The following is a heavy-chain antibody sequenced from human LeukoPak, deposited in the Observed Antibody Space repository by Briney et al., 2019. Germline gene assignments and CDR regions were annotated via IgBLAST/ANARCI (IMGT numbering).Heavy chain of an antibody. D-gene: IGHD6-13*01. Sequence: PGGSLRLSCAASGFTFTTYGMIWVRQAPGKGLEWVLGISGSGSNTYYADSVKGRLTSTRDSSKKTVYLQMNSLRAEDTAVYYCAKDFIADQDYWGQGTLVTVSS. CDR2: ISGSGSNT. J-gene: IGHJ4*02. V-gene: IGHV3-23*01. CDR1: GFTFTTYG. CDR3: AKDFIADQDY.